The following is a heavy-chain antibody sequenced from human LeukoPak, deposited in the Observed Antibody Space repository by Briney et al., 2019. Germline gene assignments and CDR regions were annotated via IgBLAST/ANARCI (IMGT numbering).Heavy chain of an antibody. J-gene: IGHJ6*03. CDR3: ARVKYSSPNYYYYYYMDV. Sequence: PSETLSLTCAVYGGSFSGYYWSWIRQPPGKGLEWIGEISHSGSTNYNPSLKSRVTISVDTSKNQFSLKLSSVTAADTAVYYCARVKYSSPNYYYYYYMDVWGKGTTVTVSS. V-gene: IGHV4-34*01. CDR1: GGSFSGYY. D-gene: IGHD6-6*01. CDR2: ISHSGST.